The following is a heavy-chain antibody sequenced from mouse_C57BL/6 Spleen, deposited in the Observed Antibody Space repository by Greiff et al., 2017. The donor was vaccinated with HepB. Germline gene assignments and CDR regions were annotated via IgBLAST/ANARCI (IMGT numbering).Heavy chain of an antibody. CDR1: GYTFTSYW. Sequence: QVQLQQPGAELVRPGSSVKLSCKASGYTFTSYWMHWVKQRPRQGLEWIGNIDPSDSDTHYNQKFKDKATLTVDKSSSTAYMQLSSLTSEDSAVYYCARSAYGSSYDYWGQGTTLTVSS. D-gene: IGHD1-1*01. J-gene: IGHJ2*01. CDR2: IDPSDSDT. CDR3: ARSAYGSSYDY. V-gene: IGHV1-52*01.